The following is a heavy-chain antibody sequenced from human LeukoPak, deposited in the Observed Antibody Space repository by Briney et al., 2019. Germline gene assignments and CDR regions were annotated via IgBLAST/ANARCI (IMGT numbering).Heavy chain of an antibody. Sequence: GGSLRLSCAASGFTVSANYMTWVRQAPGEGLEWVSVIYSGGSTHYADSVKGRFTISRDNSKNTLYLQMNSLRAEDTAVYYCARGLLDVWGSYRSNLYFDYWGQGTLDTVSS. D-gene: IGHD3-16*02. CDR2: IYSGGST. CDR1: GFTVSANY. CDR3: ARGLLDVWGSYRSNLYFDY. V-gene: IGHV3-66*02. J-gene: IGHJ4*02.